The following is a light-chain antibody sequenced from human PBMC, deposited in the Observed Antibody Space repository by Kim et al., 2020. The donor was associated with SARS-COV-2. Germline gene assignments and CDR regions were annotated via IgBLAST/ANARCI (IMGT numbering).Light chain of an antibody. CDR2: GNN. J-gene: IGLJ3*02. CDR1: SSNSGAGSD. V-gene: IGLV1-40*01. CDR3: QSYDSSLSGWV. Sequence: RVAISCAGSSSNSGAGSDVHWYQQPPGAAPKLLIYGNNNRPSGVPDRFSGSKSGTSASLAITGLQADDEADYYCQSYDSSLSGWVFGGGTQLTVL.